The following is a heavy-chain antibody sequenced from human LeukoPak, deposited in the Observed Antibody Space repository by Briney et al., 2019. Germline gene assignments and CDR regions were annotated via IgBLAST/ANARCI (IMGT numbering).Heavy chain of an antibody. CDR2: IILILDIA. CDR1: GGTFNNYI. CDR3: ARQPEGLTTKSH. Sequence: ASVKVSCKTSGGTFNNYIISWVRQAPGQGLEWVGTIILILDIANYAQKFQGRVAITADTSTSTAYMELSDLGSEDTAVYFCARQPEGLTTKSHWGQGTLVTVSS. D-gene: IGHD1-14*01. J-gene: IGHJ4*02. V-gene: IGHV1-69*02.